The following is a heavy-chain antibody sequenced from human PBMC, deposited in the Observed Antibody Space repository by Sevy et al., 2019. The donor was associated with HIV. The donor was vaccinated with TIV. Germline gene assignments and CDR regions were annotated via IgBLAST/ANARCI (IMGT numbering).Heavy chain of an antibody. CDR1: GGTFSSYA. CDR3: ARFLSQLLSAPNWFDP. CDR2: ILPIFGTA. J-gene: IGHJ5*02. D-gene: IGHD3-10*01. Sequence: ASVTVSCKASGGTFSSYAISWVRQAPGQGLEWMGGILPIFGTANYAQKFQGRVTITADESTSTAYMELSSLRSEDTAVYYCARFLSQLLSAPNWFDPWGQGTLVTVSS. V-gene: IGHV1-69*13.